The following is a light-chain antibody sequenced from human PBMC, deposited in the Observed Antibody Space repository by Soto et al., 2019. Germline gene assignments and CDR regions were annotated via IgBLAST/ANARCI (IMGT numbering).Light chain of an antibody. CDR1: QSVSSSY. J-gene: IGKJ4*01. Sequence: EFVLTQSPGTLSLSPGERATLSCRASQSVSSSYLAWYQQKPGQAPRLLIYGASSRATGIPDRFSGSGSGTVFTLTISRLEPEDFAVYYCQQYGSSPPTLTFGGGTKVEIK. V-gene: IGKV3-20*01. CDR3: QQYGSSPPTLT. CDR2: GAS.